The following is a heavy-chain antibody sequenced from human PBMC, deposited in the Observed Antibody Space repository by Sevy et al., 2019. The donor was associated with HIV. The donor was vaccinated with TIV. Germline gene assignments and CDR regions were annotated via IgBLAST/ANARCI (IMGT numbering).Heavy chain of an antibody. Sequence: GGSLRLSCAASGFTFSSYDMHWVRQATGKGLEWVSAIGTAGDTYYPGSVKGRFTISIENAKNSLYLQMNSLRAGDTAVYYCARGQYDYVWGSYPNDAFDIWGQGTMVTVSS. J-gene: IGHJ3*02. CDR3: ARGQYDYVWGSYPNDAFDI. CDR2: IGTAGDT. V-gene: IGHV3-13*01. D-gene: IGHD3-16*02. CDR1: GFTFSSYD.